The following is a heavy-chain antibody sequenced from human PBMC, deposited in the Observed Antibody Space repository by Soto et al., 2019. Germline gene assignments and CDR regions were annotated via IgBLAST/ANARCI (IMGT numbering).Heavy chain of an antibody. CDR1: GFSLDAREMC. J-gene: IGHJ4*02. Sequence: ESGPTLVNPTQTLRLTCTFSGFSLDAREMCVSWVRQPPGKALEWLALIDRDDDKWYSTSLMPRLSISKDTSKNQVVLTMTNIDPVDSATYYCARVRYTTVTTVSFDYWGPGTLVTVSS. D-gene: IGHD4-17*01. CDR3: ARVRYTTVTTVSFDY. V-gene: IGHV2-70*18. CDR2: IDRDDDK.